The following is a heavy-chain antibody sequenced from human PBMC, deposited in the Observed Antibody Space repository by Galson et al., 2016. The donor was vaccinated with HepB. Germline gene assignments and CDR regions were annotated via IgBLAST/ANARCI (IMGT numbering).Heavy chain of an antibody. CDR2: TSTSNDNK. CDR3: ARRPGRGTLNY. D-gene: IGHD1-1*01. Sequence: SVKVSCKATGYSSTSNGISWVRQAPGQGLEWMGYTSTSNDNKKYAQNFQGRVTMTTATATSTAYMELRNLTSDDTSIYYCARRPGRGTLNYWGQGTRVTVAS. J-gene: IGHJ4*02. CDR1: GYSSTSNG. V-gene: IGHV1-18*01.